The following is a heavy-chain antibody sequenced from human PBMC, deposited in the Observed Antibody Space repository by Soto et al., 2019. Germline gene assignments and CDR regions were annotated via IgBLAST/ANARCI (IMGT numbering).Heavy chain of an antibody. Sequence: QVQLQESGPGLVKPSQTLSLTCTVSGGSISSGGYYWSWIRQHPGKGLEWIGYIYYSGSTYYNPSLKSRVTISVDTSKNQFSLKLSSVTAADTAVYYCARGPSFIVATTHYNWFDPWGQGTLVTVSS. D-gene: IGHD5-12*01. V-gene: IGHV4-31*03. J-gene: IGHJ5*02. CDR2: IYYSGST. CDR3: ARGPSFIVATTHYNWFDP. CDR1: GGSISSGGYY.